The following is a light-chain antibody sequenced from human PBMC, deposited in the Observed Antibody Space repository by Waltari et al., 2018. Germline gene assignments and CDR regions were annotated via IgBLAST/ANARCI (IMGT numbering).Light chain of an antibody. Sequence: QSALTQPRSVSGSPGQSVTIPCTGTSSDVAGYNYLSWYQQHPGKAPKLMIYDVSKRPSGVPDRFSGSRSGDTASLTISGLQAEDEADYYCCSFAGSPLYVFGTGTKVTVL. CDR3: CSFAGSPLYV. CDR2: DVS. CDR1: SSDVAGYNY. J-gene: IGLJ1*01. V-gene: IGLV2-11*01.